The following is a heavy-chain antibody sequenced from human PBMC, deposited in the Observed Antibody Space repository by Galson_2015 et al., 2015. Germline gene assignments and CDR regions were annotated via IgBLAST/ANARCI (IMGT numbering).Heavy chain of an antibody. V-gene: IGHV1-2*06. D-gene: IGHD6-19*01. Sequence: SGAEVKKPGTSVKVSCKASGYTFTDYYMHWVRQAPGQGLEWMGRINPHSGATNYAQKFQGRVAMTRDTSISTAYMELNRLRSDDTAVYYCARARVAGMNLDYWGQGTLVTVSS. CDR3: ARARVAGMNLDY. CDR2: INPHSGAT. CDR1: GYTFTDYY. J-gene: IGHJ4*02.